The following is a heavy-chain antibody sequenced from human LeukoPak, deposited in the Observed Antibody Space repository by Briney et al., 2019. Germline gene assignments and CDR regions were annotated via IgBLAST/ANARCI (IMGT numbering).Heavy chain of an antibody. D-gene: IGHD1-7*01. Sequence: YYSGSTNYNPSLKSRVTISVDTSKNQFSLKLSSVTAADTAIYYCARDSAGTTNYYYCGMDVWGQGTTVTVSS. J-gene: IGHJ6*02. CDR2: YYSGST. CDR3: ARDSAGTTNYYYCGMDV. V-gene: IGHV4-59*01.